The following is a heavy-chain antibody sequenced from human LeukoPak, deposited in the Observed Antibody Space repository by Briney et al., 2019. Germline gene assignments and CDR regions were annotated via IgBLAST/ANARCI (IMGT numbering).Heavy chain of an antibody. CDR1: GGTFIRYA. Sequence: SVKVSCKASGGTFIRYAISWVRQAPGQGLEWMGGIIPIFGTANYAQKFQGRVTITADESTSTAHMELSSLRSEDTAVYYCARGGYDYYYGMDVWGQGTTVTVSS. J-gene: IGHJ6*02. V-gene: IGHV1-69*13. CDR2: IIPIFGTA. D-gene: IGHD5-12*01. CDR3: ARGGYDYYYGMDV.